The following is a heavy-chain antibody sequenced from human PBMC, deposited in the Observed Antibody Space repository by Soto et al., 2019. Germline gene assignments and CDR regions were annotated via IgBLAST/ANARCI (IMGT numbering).Heavy chain of an antibody. V-gene: IGHV1-69*13. CDR3: AREVSYGTLG. Sequence: GXSVKVSYKASGGTFSSYAIRWVRQAPGQGLEWMGGIIPIFGTANYAQKFQGRVTITADESTSTAYMELSSLRSEDTAVYYCAREVSYGTLGWGQGNLVTVSS. D-gene: IGHD5-18*01. J-gene: IGHJ1*01. CDR1: GGTFSSYA. CDR2: IIPIFGTA.